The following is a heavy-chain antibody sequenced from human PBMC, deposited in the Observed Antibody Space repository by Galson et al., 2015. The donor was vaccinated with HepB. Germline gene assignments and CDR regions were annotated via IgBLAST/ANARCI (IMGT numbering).Heavy chain of an antibody. CDR2: INAGNGNT. CDR3: ARGSRDGYNFLDY. CDR1: GYTFTSYA. D-gene: IGHD5-24*01. J-gene: IGHJ4*02. Sequence: SVKVSCKASGYTFTSYAMHWVRQAPGQRLEWMGWINAGNGNTKYSQKFQGRVTITRDTSASTAYMELSSLRSEDTAVYYCARGSRDGYNFLDYWGQGTLVTVSS. V-gene: IGHV1-3*01.